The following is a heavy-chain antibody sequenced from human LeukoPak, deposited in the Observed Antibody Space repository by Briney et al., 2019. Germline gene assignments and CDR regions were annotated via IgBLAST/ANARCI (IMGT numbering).Heavy chain of an antibody. D-gene: IGHD5-24*01. Sequence: ASVKVSCKASGYTFTSYYMHWLRQAPGQGLEWMGIINPSGGSTSYAQKFQGRVTMTRDTSTSTVYMELSSLRSEDTAVYYCARDGVRDGYKYWYFDLWGRGTLVTVSS. CDR1: GYTFTSYY. J-gene: IGHJ2*01. V-gene: IGHV1-46*01. CDR2: INPSGGST. CDR3: ARDGVRDGYKYWYFDL.